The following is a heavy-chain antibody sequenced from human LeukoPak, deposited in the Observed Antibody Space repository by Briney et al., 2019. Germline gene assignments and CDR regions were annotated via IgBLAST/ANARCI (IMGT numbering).Heavy chain of an antibody. V-gene: IGHV3-48*03. CDR2: ISSSGSTI. CDR3: ARQRRYYDSSGYYGY. J-gene: IGHJ4*02. CDR1: GFTFSSYE. Sequence: GGSLRLSCAASGFTFSSYEMNWVRQAPGKGLEWVSYISSSGSTIFYADSVKGRFTISRDNAKNSLYLQMNSLRAEDTAVYYCARQRRYYDSSGYYGYWGQGTLVTVSS. D-gene: IGHD3-22*01.